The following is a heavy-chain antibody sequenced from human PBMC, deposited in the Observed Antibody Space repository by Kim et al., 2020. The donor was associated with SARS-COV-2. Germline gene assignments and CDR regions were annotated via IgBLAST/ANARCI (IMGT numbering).Heavy chain of an antibody. Sequence: GGSLRLSCAASGFTFSSYAMSWVRQAPGKGLEWVSAIRGSGGSTYYADSVTGRFTISRDNSKTTLYLQMNSLRAEDTAVYYCAKWPPRLDSSGYYLPLYWGQETLVTVSS. CDR1: GFTFSSYA. D-gene: IGHD3-22*01. CDR2: IRGSGGST. CDR3: AKWPPRLDSSGYYLPLY. V-gene: IGHV3-23*01. J-gene: IGHJ4*02.